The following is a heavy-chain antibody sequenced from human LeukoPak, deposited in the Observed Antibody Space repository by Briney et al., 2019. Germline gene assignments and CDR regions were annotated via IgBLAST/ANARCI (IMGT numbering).Heavy chain of an antibody. CDR1: GYTFTSYD. D-gene: IGHD7-27*01. Sequence: ASVKVSCKASGYTFTSYDINWVRQATGQGLEWMGWMNPNSGNTGYAQKFQGRVTITRNTSISTAYMELSSLRSEDTAVYYCARGVAWGAPDAFDIWGQGTMVTVSS. CDR3: ARGVAWGAPDAFDI. J-gene: IGHJ3*02. CDR2: MNPNSGNT. V-gene: IGHV1-8*03.